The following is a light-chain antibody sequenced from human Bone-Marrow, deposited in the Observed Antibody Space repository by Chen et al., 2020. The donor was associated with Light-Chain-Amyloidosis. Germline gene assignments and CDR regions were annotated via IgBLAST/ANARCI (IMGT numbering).Light chain of an antibody. CDR1: QTISSNY. J-gene: IGKJ4*01. V-gene: IGKV3-20*01. CDR2: GSS. Sequence: EIVLTQSPGTLSLSPGEGANLSCRASQTISSNYLTWYQQKFGQAPRLLIYGSSSRAAGIPDSFSGSGSGTDFTLTIIRLEPEDLAMYYCQQYGTSPLTFGGGTKVEIK. CDR3: QQYGTSPLT.